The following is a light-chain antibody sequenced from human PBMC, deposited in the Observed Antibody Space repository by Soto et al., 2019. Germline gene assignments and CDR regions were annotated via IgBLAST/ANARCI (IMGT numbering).Light chain of an antibody. CDR3: QKYNSAPHT. CDR2: AAS. V-gene: IGKV1-27*01. CDR1: QSISSW. Sequence: DIQMTQSPSTLSASVGDRVTITCRASQSISSWLTWYQQKPGKAPKVLIYAASTLQSGVPSRFSGSGSGTDFTLTISSLQPEDVATYYCQKYNSAPHTFGQGTKVDIK. J-gene: IGKJ2*01.